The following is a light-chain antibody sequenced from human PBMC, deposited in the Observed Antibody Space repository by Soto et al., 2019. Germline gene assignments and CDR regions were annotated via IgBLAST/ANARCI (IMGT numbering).Light chain of an antibody. CDR3: AVWDDSLNGYV. CDR1: SSNVGSNT. V-gene: IGLV1-44*01. CDR2: SNN. Sequence: QSVLTQPPSASGTPGQRVTISCSGSSSNVGSNTVNWYQQLPGTAPRLLIYSNNQQTSGVPDRFSGSKSGTSASLAISGLQSEDEADYYCAVWDDSLNGYVFGAGTKLTVL. J-gene: IGLJ1*01.